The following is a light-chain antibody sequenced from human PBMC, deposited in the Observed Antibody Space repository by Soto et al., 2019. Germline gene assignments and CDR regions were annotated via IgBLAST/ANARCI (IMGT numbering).Light chain of an antibody. J-gene: IGKJ5*01. CDR2: AAS. Sequence: DIQMTQSPSTLSGSVGDRVTITCRASQTIGSWLAWYQQKPGKAPKVXIHAASTLPSGVRSRFSGSGAGTEFTLTINSLQPEDFATYYCQQLMSYPITFGQGTRLEI. V-gene: IGKV1-9*01. CDR1: QTIGSW. CDR3: QQLMSYPIT.